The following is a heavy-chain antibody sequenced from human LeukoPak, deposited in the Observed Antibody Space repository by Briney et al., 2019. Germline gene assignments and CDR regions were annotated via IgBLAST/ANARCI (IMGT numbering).Heavy chain of an antibody. V-gene: IGHV1-18*01. CDR2: ISAYSDNA. J-gene: IGHJ4*02. D-gene: IGHD5-12*01. CDR1: GYIFTGYG. CDR3: ATGSGYAPDY. Sequence: RASVKVSCKASGYIFTGYGFTWVRQAPGQGLEWMGWISAYSDNANYAQNLQGRVTMTTDTSTSTAYMELRSLRSDDTAVYYCATGSGYAPDYWGQGTLVTVSS.